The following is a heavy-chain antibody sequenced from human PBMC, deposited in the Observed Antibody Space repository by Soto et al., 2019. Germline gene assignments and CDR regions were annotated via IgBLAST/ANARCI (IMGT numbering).Heavy chain of an antibody. J-gene: IGHJ4*02. CDR3: ARHGNYYDSSGYYIYYFDY. Sequence: TSETLSLTCTVSGGSISSYYWSWIRQPPGKGLEWIGYIYYSGSTNYNPSLKSRVTISVDTSKNQFSLKLSSVTAADTAVYYCARHGNYYDSSGYYIYYFDYWGQGTLVTVSS. CDR1: GGSISSYY. V-gene: IGHV4-59*08. CDR2: IYYSGST. D-gene: IGHD3-22*01.